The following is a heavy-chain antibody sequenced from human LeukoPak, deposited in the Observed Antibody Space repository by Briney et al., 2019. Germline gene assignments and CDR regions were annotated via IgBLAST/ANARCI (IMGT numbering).Heavy chain of an antibody. CDR3: ARDDYGSDY. Sequence: ASVKVSCKASGYPFSVYHMHWVRQAPGHGLEWMGRIIPNSGATTYAQKFQGRVTMTSDTSTTTVYLQLNNLRSDDAAMYYCARDDYGSDYWGQGTLVTVSS. J-gene: IGHJ4*02. V-gene: IGHV1-46*01. D-gene: IGHD4/OR15-4a*01. CDR1: GYPFSVYH. CDR2: IIPNSGAT.